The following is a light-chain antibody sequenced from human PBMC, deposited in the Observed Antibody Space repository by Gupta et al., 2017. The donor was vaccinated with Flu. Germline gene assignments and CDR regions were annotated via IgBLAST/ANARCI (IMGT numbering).Light chain of an antibody. CDR3: QQRSNGPPGGT. J-gene: IGKJ5*01. CDR1: QSVSSY. V-gene: IGKV3-11*01. Sequence: TLSLSPGERATLSCRASQSVSSYLAWYQQKPGQAPRLLIYDASNRATGITARFSGSGAGTDFTLTISSREPEDFAVYYCQQRSNGPPGGTFGQGTRLEIK. CDR2: DAS.